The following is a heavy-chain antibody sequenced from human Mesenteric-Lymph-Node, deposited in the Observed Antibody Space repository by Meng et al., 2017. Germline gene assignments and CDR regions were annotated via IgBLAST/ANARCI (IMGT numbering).Heavy chain of an antibody. J-gene: IGHJ3*02. V-gene: IGHV4-61*02. CDR1: GDSIISCGYY. Sequence: SETLSLTCSASGDSIISCGYYWSWIRQPAGKGLEWIGCLRASDTNFSPSLNSRVTISADTSKNQFSLTLSSVTAADTAIYYCARAIGGPGTYAFDMWGQGTRV. CDR3: ARAIGGPGTYAFDM. CDR2: LRASDT. D-gene: IGHD6-13*01.